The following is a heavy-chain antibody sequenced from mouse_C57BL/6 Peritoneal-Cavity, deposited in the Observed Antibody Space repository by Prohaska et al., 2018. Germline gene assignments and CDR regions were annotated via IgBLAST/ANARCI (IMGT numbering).Heavy chain of an antibody. Sequence: QVQLQQPGAELVKPGASVKLSCKASGYTFTSYWMQWVKQRPGQGLEWCGEIDPSDSYTNYKKKLKGKATLNVDTSSSTAYRQRSSLTAEDSAVYYCATLVLANWVQGTLVTVSA. CDR1: GYTFTSYW. CDR2: IDPSDSYT. D-gene: IGHD2-10*02. CDR3: ATLVLAN. J-gene: IGHJ3*01. V-gene: IGHV1-50*01.